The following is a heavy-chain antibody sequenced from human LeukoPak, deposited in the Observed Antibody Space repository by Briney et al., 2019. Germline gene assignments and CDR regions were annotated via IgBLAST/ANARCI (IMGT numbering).Heavy chain of an antibody. CDR1: GYSFTSYW. D-gene: IGHD6-19*01. J-gene: IGHJ3*02. Sequence: GESLQISCQGSGYSFTSYWIGWVRQMPGKGLEWMGIIYPGDSDTRYSPSFQGQVTISADKSISTAYLQWSSLKASDTAMYYCARERGSSGWSPHDAFDIWGQGTMVTVSS. V-gene: IGHV5-51*01. CDR2: IYPGDSDT. CDR3: ARERGSSGWSPHDAFDI.